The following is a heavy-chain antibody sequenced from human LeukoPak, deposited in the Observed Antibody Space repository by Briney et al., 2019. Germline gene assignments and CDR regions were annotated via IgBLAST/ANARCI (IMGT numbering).Heavy chain of an antibody. J-gene: IGHJ4*02. CDR2: ILPSSGGP. CDR3: ARKGEGYGDYDY. CDR1: GYTFTGYY. V-gene: IGHV1-2*03. Sequence: LGASVKVSCKASGYTFTGYYMHWVRQAPGQGLEWMGWILPSSGGPYYAQKFQGRVTMTRDTSINTAYMELSRLRSDDTAVYYCARKGEGYGDYDYWGQGTLVTVSS. D-gene: IGHD4-17*01.